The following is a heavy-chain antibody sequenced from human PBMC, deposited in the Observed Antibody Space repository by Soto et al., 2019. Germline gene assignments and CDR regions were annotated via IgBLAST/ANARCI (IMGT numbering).Heavy chain of an antibody. Sequence: QVQLVESGGGVVQPGRSLRLSCSASGFTFSAFAMHWVRQAPGKGLEWVAVTSYDGSYKDYADSVKGRFTISRDNSKNTVYLQMDSLGGEDTAVYYCARRGEESRPTGPGQDYFDYWGQGILVTVSS. D-gene: IGHD2-21*01. CDR3: ARRGEESRPTGPGQDYFDY. J-gene: IGHJ4*02. CDR1: GFTFSAFA. CDR2: TSYDGSYK. V-gene: IGHV3-30*04.